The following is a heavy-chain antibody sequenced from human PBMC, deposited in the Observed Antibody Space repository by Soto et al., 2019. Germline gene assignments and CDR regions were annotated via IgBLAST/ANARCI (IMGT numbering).Heavy chain of an antibody. CDR3: ASGPERYCSSTSCSHYYYMDV. Sequence: GGSLRLSCAASGFTFSSYAMSWVRQAPGKGLEWVSAISGSGGSTYYADSVKGRFTISRDNSKNTLYLQMNSLRAEDTAVYYCASGPERYCSSTSCSHYYYMDVWGKGTTVTVSS. D-gene: IGHD2-2*01. CDR2: ISGSGGST. CDR1: GFTFSSYA. J-gene: IGHJ6*03. V-gene: IGHV3-23*01.